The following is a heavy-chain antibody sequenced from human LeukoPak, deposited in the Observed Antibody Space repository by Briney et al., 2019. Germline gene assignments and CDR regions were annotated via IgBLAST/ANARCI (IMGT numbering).Heavy chain of an antibody. Sequence: SGPTLVKPTQTLTLTCTFSGFSLSTSGVGVGWIRQPPGKALEWLALIYWNDDKRYSPSLKSRLTIAKDTSKNQVVLTMTNMDPVDTATYYCAHRGGYSYDRRFDYWGQGTLVTVSS. D-gene: IGHD5-18*01. CDR2: IYWNDDK. CDR1: GFSLSTSGVG. V-gene: IGHV2-5*01. J-gene: IGHJ4*02. CDR3: AHRGGYSYDRRFDY.